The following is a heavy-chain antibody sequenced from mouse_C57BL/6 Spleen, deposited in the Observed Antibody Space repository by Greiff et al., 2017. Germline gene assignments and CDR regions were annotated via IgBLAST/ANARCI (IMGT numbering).Heavy chain of an antibody. V-gene: IGHV1-53*01. Sequence: QVQLQQPGPELVKPGASVKLSCKASGYTFTSYWMNWVKQRPGQGLEWIGNINPSNGGTNYNEKFKSKATLTVDKSSSTAYMKLSSLTSEDSAVYYCAVFSQLGAWFAYWGQGTLVTVSA. J-gene: IGHJ3*01. D-gene: IGHD4-1*02. CDR3: AVFSQLGAWFAY. CDR1: GYTFTSYW. CDR2: INPSNGGT.